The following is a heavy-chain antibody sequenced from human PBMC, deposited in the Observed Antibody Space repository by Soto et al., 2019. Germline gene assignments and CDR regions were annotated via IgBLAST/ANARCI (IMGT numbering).Heavy chain of an antibody. V-gene: IGHV5-51*01. Sequence: RGGSLKISCQGSGYSFTTYWIGWVRQMPGKGLEWMGIIYPGDSDTRYSPSFQGQATISADKSIGTAYLQWHSLKASDTAMYYCARQAGISGSNGEYYFDYWGQGTLVTVSS. CDR3: ARQAGISGSNGEYYFDY. J-gene: IGHJ4*02. CDR2: IYPGDSDT. D-gene: IGHD1-20*01. CDR1: GYSFTTYW.